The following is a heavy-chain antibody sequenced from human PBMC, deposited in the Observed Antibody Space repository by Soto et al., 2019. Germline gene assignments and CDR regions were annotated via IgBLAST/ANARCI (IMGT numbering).Heavy chain of an antibody. D-gene: IGHD4-17*01. CDR1: GFSLTTAGAG. J-gene: IGHJ5*02. Sequence: QINLKESGPTLVKPTQTLTLTCTFSGFSLTTAGAGVGWIRQPPGKALEWLALTYWNDDTRYNPSLKSRLTITKDTSKNQVVLQMTNMDPVDTATYYCAHRGYGNYPRDNWFDPWGQGILVIVSS. CDR3: AHRGYGNYPRDNWFDP. CDR2: TYWNDDT. V-gene: IGHV2-5*01.